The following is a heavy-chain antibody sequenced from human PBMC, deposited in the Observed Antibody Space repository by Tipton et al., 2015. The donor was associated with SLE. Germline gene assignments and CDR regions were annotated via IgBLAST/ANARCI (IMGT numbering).Heavy chain of an antibody. CDR1: GGSISTYF. J-gene: IGHJ4*01. Sequence: LRLSCAVSGGSISTYFWSWIRQPPGKGLEWIGYIFYSGSTNYNPSLKSRVTISVDTSKNQLSLNLSSVTAADTAVYYCARSAAAWPFDYWGXGTLVPVSS. D-gene: IGHD6-13*01. CDR3: ARSAAAWPFDY. CDR2: IFYSGST. V-gene: IGHV4-59*01.